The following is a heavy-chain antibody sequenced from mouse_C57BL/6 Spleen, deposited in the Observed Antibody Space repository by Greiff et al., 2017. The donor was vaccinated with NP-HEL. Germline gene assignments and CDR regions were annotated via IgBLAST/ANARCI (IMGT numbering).Heavy chain of an antibody. CDR2: ISDGGSYT. CDR3: ARERGYPALYFDV. D-gene: IGHD2-2*01. J-gene: IGHJ1*03. Sequence: EVMLVESGGGLVKPGGSLKLSCAASGFTFSSYAMSWVRQTPEKRLEWVATISDGGSYTYYPDNVKGRFTISRDNAKNNLYLQMSHLKSEDTAMYYCARERGYPALYFDVWGTGTTVTVSS. CDR1: GFTFSSYA. V-gene: IGHV5-4*01.